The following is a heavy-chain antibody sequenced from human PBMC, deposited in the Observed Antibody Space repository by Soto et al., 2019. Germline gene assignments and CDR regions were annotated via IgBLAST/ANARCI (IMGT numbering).Heavy chain of an antibody. CDR2: IKSKTDGATI. V-gene: IGHV3-15*07. D-gene: IGHD3-9*01. CDR3: TTHYYDIRGMDV. J-gene: IGHJ6*02. Sequence: EVQLVESGGGLVKPGGSLRLSCAASGFTFNNAWTNWVRQAPGKGLEWVGRIKSKTDGATIDYAAPVKGRFTISRDDSKNILYLHMNSLRTEDTAVYYCTTHYYDIRGMDVWGQGTTVTVSS. CDR1: GFTFNNAW.